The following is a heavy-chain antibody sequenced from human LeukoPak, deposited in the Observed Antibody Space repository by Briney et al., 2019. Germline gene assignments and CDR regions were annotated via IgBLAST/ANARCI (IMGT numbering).Heavy chain of an antibody. Sequence: GGSLRLSCAASGFTFSSYVMHWVRQAPGKGLEWVAVISYDGSNKYYADSVKGRFTISRDNSKNTLYLQMNSLRAEDTAVYYCARTVTTVVTRDYWGQGTLVTVSS. D-gene: IGHD4-23*01. CDR1: GFTFSSYV. J-gene: IGHJ4*02. V-gene: IGHV3-30*04. CDR3: ARTVTTVVTRDY. CDR2: ISYDGSNK.